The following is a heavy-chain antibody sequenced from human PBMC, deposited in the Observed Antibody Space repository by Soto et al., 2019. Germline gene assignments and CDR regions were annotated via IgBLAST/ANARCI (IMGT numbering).Heavy chain of an antibody. V-gene: IGHV1-46*01. CDR2: INPTEGRT. CDR1: GYPFTSYH. CDR3: ARGREYSFGYNWFDP. D-gene: IGHD4-4*01. Sequence: QVQLVQSGAEVRKPGASVKLSCQTSGYPFTSYHMHWVRQAPGQGLEWLGVINPTEGRTRFSQKFQERVTMTRDTSTSTVYMELSSLRSDDTAIYFCARGREYSFGYNWFDPWGPGTLVTVSS. J-gene: IGHJ5*02.